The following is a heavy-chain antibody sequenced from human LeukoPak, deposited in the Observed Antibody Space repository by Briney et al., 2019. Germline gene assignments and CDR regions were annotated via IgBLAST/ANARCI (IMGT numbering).Heavy chain of an antibody. J-gene: IGHJ4*02. V-gene: IGHV3-74*01. CDR1: GFTFSNYW. CDR3: ARQPDY. D-gene: IGHD1-14*01. CDR2: INSDGSRT. Sequence: GGSLRLSCAASGFTFSNYWMHWVRQAPGKGLVWVSHINSDGSRTNYADSVKSRFTISRDNAKNTLYLQMNSLRAEDTAVYYCARQPDYWGQGTLVTVSS.